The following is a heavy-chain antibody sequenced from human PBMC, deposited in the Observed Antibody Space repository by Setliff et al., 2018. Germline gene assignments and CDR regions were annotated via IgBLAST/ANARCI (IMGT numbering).Heavy chain of an antibody. CDR2: INPNSGGT. CDR3: ARGPAGNYDFDI. J-gene: IGHJ3*02. Sequence: ASVKVSCKASGYTFTGYYMHWVRQAPGQGLEWMGWINPNSGGTNYAQKFQGWVTMTRDTSNSTAYMELSRLRSDDTAVYYCARGPAGNYDFDIWGKGTMVTVSS. CDR1: GYTFTGYY. V-gene: IGHV1-2*04.